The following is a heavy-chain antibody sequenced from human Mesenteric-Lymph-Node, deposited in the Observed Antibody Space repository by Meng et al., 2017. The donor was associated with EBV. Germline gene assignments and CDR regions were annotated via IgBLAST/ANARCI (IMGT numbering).Heavy chain of an antibody. D-gene: IGHD3-3*02. CDR1: CDSIRIDYY. CDR2: IYYSGSN. V-gene: IGHV4-30-4*01. Sequence: QVRVEESGPRLGKPSPTLSLTFAVSCDSIRIDYYWTWIRQPPGKGLEWIGNIYYSGSNYYNPSLNSRVTISPDTSKNQFSLKLTSVTAADTAVYDCATASGFSTFIFQYWGQGTLVTVSS. CDR3: ATASGFSTFIFQY. J-gene: IGHJ4*02.